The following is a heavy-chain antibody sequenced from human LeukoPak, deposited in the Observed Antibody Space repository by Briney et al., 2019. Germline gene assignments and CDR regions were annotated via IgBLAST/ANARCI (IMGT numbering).Heavy chain of an antibody. V-gene: IGHV3-74*01. CDR2: INGDGSST. D-gene: IGHD4-17*01. CDR3: ARASTTVPNLLDN. CDR1: GFTFSTYW. J-gene: IGHJ4*02. Sequence: GGSLRLSCVASGFTFSTYWMHWVRQAPGKGLLLVSRINGDGSSTNYADSVKGRFTISRDNAKNTLYLQMNSLRAEDTAVYYCARASTTVPNLLDNWGQGTLVTVSS.